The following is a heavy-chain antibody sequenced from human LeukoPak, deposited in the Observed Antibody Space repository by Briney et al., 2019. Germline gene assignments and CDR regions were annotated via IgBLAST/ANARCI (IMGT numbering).Heavy chain of an antibody. J-gene: IGHJ4*02. CDR2: INPSGGST. D-gene: IGHD2-15*01. V-gene: IGHV1-46*01. CDR3: ARVSYCSGGSCYGLRY. Sequence: GASVKVSCRASGYTFTSYYMHWVRQAPGQGLEWMGIINPSGGSTSYAQKFQGRVTMTRDTSTSTVYMELSSLRSEDTAVYYCARVSYCSGGSCYGLRYWGQGTLVTVSS. CDR1: GYTFTSYY.